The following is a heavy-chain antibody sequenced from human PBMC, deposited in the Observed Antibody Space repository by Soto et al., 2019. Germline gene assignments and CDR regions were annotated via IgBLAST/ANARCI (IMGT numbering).Heavy chain of an antibody. Sequence: PSETLSLTCTVSGGSISSGGYYWSWIRQHPGKGLEWIGYIYYSGSTYYNPSLKSRVTISVDTSKNQFSLKLSSVTAADTAVYYCARSRAPYCTNGVCYSANYYYYMDVWGKGTTVTVSS. V-gene: IGHV4-31*03. CDR3: ARSRAPYCTNGVCYSANYYYYMDV. CDR2: IYYSGST. CDR1: GGSISSGGYY. J-gene: IGHJ6*03. D-gene: IGHD2-8*01.